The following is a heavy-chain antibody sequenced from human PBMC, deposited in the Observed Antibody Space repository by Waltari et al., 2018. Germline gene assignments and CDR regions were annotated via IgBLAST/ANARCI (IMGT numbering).Heavy chain of an antibody. V-gene: IGHV3-74*01. CDR1: GFTFTLYW. CDR2: INGTSLTT. D-gene: IGHD2-15*01. Sequence: EVQLVESGGGLVQPGGSLRLPCAASGFTFTLYWIHWVRQSPGKGLVWVSRINGTSLTTNYADSVKGRFTISRDNAKSTLYLQMNSLTPEDTGVYYCALLRVVSVFDPFDTWGQGTLVTVSS. J-gene: IGHJ4*02. CDR3: ALLRVVSVFDPFDT.